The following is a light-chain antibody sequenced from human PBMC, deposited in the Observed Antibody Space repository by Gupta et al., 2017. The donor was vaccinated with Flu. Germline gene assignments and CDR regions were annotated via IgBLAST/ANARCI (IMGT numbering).Light chain of an antibody. J-gene: IGLJ1*01. CDR3: QVWDNAAAGYF. Sequence: GGKNIRDKSVNWYQQKSGQAPVVVIYRDTNRPSGIPARFSGSNSGNTATLTIVRAQADDESDFYCQVWDNAAAGYFFGSGTKLTVL. V-gene: IGLV3-9*02. CDR1: NIRDKS. CDR2: RDT.